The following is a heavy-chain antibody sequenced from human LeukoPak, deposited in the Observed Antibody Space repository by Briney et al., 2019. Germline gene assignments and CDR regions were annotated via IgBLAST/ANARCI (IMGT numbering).Heavy chain of an antibody. V-gene: IGHV1-46*01. J-gene: IGHJ4*02. CDR1: GYIFTSYY. Sequence: ASVKVSCKASGYIFTSYYIHWVRQAPRQGLEWMGIINPSGGSTTYAQKFQGRVTMTRDTSTSTVYMELSSLRSEDTAVYYCARGGCGGDCSVDYWGQGTLVTVSS. CDR3: ARGGCGGDCSVDY. CDR2: INPSGGST. D-gene: IGHD2-21*02.